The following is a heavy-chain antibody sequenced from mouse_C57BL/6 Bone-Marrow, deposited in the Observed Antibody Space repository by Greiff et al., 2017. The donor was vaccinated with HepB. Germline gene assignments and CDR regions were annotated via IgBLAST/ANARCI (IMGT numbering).Heavy chain of an antibody. Sequence: VKLQESGAELVKPGASVKLSCKASGYTFTEYTIHWVKQRSGQGLEWIGWFYPGSGSIKYNEKFKDKATLTADKSSSTVYMELRRLTSEDSAVYFCARHEKGVLDYGSSYFDVWGTGTTVTVSS. V-gene: IGHV1-62-2*01. CDR3: ARHEKGVLDYGSSYFDV. CDR1: GYTFTEYT. CDR2: FYPGSGSI. D-gene: IGHD1-1*01. J-gene: IGHJ1*03.